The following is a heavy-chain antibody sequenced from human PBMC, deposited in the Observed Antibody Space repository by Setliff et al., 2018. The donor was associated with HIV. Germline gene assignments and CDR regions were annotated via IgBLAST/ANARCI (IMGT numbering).Heavy chain of an antibody. V-gene: IGHV4-38-2*01. J-gene: IGHJ4*02. CDR2: IYHSGST. Sequence: SETMSLTCAVSGYSISSGYYWGWIRQPPGKGLEWIGSIYHSGSTFYNPSLKSRVTLSLDTSKNQFSLKVTSVTAADTAVYYCARRAAATTNFDYWGQGTLVTVSS. CDR1: GYSISSGYY. D-gene: IGHD1-26*01. CDR3: ARRAAATTNFDY.